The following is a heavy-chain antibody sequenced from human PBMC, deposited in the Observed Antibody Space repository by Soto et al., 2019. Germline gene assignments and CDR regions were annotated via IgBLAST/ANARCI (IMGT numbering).Heavy chain of an antibody. CDR3: AKGVGPLRYFDWLSLDY. D-gene: IGHD3-9*01. V-gene: IGHV3-23*01. CDR2: ISGSGGST. Sequence: LCRTSSRETFCSSAMSWVRKSPGKGVDWVSAISGSGGSTYYADSVKGRFTISRDNSKNTLYLQMNSLRAEDTAVYYCAKGVGPLRYFDWLSLDYWGQGNLVTLSS. CDR1: RETFCSSA. J-gene: IGHJ4*02.